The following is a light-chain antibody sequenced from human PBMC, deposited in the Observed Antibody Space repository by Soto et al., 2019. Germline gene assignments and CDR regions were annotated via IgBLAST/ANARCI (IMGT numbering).Light chain of an antibody. CDR2: SVS. J-gene: IGKJ1*01. V-gene: IGKV1-5*01. CDR3: QQFSSYSRT. CDR1: QSISSW. Sequence: DIQMTQSPSTLSVSVGDRVTITCRASQSISSWLAWYQQKPGKAPKLLVYSVSNLDSGVPSRFSGSGSVTDFTLTISSLQPDDFATYYCQQFSSYSRTFGQGPKVEMK.